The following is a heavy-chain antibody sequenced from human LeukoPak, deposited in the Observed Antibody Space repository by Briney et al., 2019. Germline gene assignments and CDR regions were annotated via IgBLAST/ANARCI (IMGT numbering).Heavy chain of an antibody. CDR2: INPNSGGT. Sequence: ASVKVSCKASGYTFTGYYIHWVRQAPGQGLEWMGWINPNSGGTIYAQKFQGRVTMTRDTSISTAYMELSRLRSDDTAVYYCVRDYCGGDCYYDYWGQGTLVTVSS. D-gene: IGHD2-21*02. CDR1: GYTFTGYY. CDR3: VRDYCGGDCYYDY. J-gene: IGHJ4*02. V-gene: IGHV1-2*02.